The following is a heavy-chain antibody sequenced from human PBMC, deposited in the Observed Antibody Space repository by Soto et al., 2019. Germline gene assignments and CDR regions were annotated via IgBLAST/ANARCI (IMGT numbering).Heavy chain of an antibody. D-gene: IGHD2-21*01. J-gene: IGHJ6*02. V-gene: IGHV1-69*15. Sequence: QVQLVQSGAEVKKPGSSVKVSCTASGGTFSSYVVSWVRQAPGQGLEWMGKIVLLFGTTNYAQNFQGRVTITADDSTRTVYMDSSRLTTDDTAVYYCARGVMATLQVNYYYGMDAWGQGTRVIVSS. CDR1: GGTFSSYV. CDR2: IVLLFGTT. CDR3: ARGVMATLQVNYYYGMDA.